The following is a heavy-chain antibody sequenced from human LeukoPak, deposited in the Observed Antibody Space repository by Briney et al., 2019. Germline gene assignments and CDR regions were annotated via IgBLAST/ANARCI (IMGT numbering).Heavy chain of an antibody. CDR3: ARQYFDWPRNCGYFDY. J-gene: IGHJ4*02. V-gene: IGHV4-39*01. Sequence: SETLSLTCTVSGGPISSSSYYWGWIRQPPGKGLEWIGSIYYSGSTYYNPSLKSRVTISVDTSKNQFSLKLSSVTAADTAVYYCARQYFDWPRNCGYFDYWGQGTLVTVSS. D-gene: IGHD3-9*01. CDR2: IYYSGST. CDR1: GGPISSSSYY.